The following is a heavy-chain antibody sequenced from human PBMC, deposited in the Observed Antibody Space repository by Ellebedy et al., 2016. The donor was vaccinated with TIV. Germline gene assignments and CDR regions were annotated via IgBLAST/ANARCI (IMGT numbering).Heavy chain of an antibody. D-gene: IGHD2/OR15-2a*01. Sequence: SLKISCAASGFTFDDYAMHWVRQAPGKGLEWVSGINRNSDSIGYADSVRGRFTISRDNSKNTLYLQMNSLRAEDTAVYYCAKDDDLSLRIRFDSWGQGTLVTVSS. J-gene: IGHJ5*01. CDR1: GFTFDDYA. V-gene: IGHV3-9*01. CDR3: AKDDDLSLRIRFDS. CDR2: INRNSDSI.